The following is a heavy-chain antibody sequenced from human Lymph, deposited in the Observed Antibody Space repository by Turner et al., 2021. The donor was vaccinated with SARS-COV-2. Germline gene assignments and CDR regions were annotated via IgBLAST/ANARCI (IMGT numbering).Heavy chain of an antibody. CDR3: AREGDALAGGMDV. D-gene: IGHD2-15*01. J-gene: IGHJ6*02. V-gene: IGHV3-33*01. CDR2: IWYDGSNK. Sequence: VQLVESGGGAVPPGRSPRPSRAASGFTFSSHGMHWVRQAPGKGLEWVAVIWYDGSNKYYADSVKGRFTISRDNSKNTLYLQMNSLRAEDTAVYYCAREGDALAGGMDVWGQGTTVTVSS. CDR1: GFTFSSHG.